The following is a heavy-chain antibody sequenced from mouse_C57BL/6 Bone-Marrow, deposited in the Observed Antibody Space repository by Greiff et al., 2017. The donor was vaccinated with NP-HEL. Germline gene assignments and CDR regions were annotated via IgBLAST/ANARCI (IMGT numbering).Heavy chain of an antibody. CDR1: GFNIKDDY. Sequence: EVQLQESGAELVRPGASVKLSCTASGFNIKDDYMHWVKQRPEQGLEWIGWIDPENGDTEYASKFQGKATITADTSSNTAYLQLSSLTSEDTAVYYCTDGYYPVWGTGTTVTVSS. J-gene: IGHJ1*03. D-gene: IGHD2-3*01. CDR3: TDGYYPV. CDR2: IDPENGDT. V-gene: IGHV14-4*01.